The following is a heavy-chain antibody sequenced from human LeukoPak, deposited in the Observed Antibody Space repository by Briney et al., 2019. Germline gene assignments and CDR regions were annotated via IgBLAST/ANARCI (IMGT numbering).Heavy chain of an antibody. CDR2: IWYDGSNK. Sequence: PGGSLRLSCAASGFTFSTSIMHWVRQAPGKGLEWVAVIWYDGSNKYYADSVKGRFTISRDNSKNTLYLQMNSLRAEDTAVYYCARAHDYGIDYWGQGTLVTVSS. CDR1: GFTFSTSI. D-gene: IGHD4-17*01. CDR3: ARAHDYGIDY. V-gene: IGHV3-33*08. J-gene: IGHJ4*02.